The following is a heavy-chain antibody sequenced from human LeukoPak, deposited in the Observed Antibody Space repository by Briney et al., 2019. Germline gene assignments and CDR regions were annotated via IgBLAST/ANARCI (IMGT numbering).Heavy chain of an antibody. V-gene: IGHV4-31*03. CDR1: GGSISSGGYY. CDR2: IYYSGST. CDR3: ARVGRRYSGYDDGYYYNYMDV. J-gene: IGHJ6*03. D-gene: IGHD5-12*01. Sequence: SETLSLTCTVSGGSISSGGYYWSWIRQHPGKGLEWIGYIYYSGSTYYNPSLKSRVTISVDTSKNQFSLKLSSVTAADTAVYSCARVGRRYSGYDDGYYYNYMDVWGKGTTVTVSS.